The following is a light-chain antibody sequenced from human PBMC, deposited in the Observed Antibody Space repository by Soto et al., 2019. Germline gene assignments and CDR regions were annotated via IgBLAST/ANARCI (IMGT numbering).Light chain of an antibody. CDR2: DVS. CDR3: SSYTSSSTLV. V-gene: IGLV2-14*01. CDR1: SSDVCGYNY. J-gene: IGLJ2*01. Sequence: QSALTQPASVSGSPGQSITISCTGTSSDVCGYNYVSWYQQHPGKAPKLMIYDVSNRPSGVSNRFSGSKSGNTASLTISGLQAEDDADYYCSSYTSSSTLVFGGGTKVTVL.